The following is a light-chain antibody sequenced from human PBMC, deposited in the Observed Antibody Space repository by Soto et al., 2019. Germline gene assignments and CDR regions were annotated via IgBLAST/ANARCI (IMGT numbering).Light chain of an antibody. CDR1: QSISDW. V-gene: IGKV1-5*01. CDR3: QRYNNYPYT. Sequence: DIQMTQSPSTLSASVGDRVTITCRASQSISDWLAWYQQKPGKAPQVLIYDASSLESGVPSRFSGSGSGTEFNLTMSILQPDDFATYRCQRYNNYPYTFGKGIKLEIK. CDR2: DAS. J-gene: IGKJ2*01.